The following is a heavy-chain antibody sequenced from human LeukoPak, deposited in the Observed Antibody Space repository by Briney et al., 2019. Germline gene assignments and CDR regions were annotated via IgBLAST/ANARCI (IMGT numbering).Heavy chain of an antibody. CDR2: IYTSGST. J-gene: IGHJ4*02. CDR3: ARDREVGATGYYFDY. Sequence: SETLSLTCTVSSGSISSGSYYWSWIRQPAGKGLEWIGRIYTSGSTTYNPSLKSRVTISLDTSKNHFSLRLSSVTAADTAVYYCARDREVGATGYYFDYWGQGTLVTVSS. D-gene: IGHD1-26*01. V-gene: IGHV4-61*02. CDR1: SGSISSGSYY.